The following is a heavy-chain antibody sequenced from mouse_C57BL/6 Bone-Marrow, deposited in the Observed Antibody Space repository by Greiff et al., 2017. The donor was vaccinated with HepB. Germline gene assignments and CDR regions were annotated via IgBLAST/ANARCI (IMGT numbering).Heavy chain of an antibody. CDR1: GYTFTDYY. CDR2: INPNNGGT. D-gene: IGHD2-5*01. Sequence: VQLQQSGPELVKPGASVKISCKASGYTFTDYYINWVKQSHGKSLDWIGDINPNNGGTIYNQKFKGKATLTVDKSSSTAYMELRSLTSEDSAVYYCATYSNYCAWFAYWGQGTLVTVSA. V-gene: IGHV1-26*01. CDR3: ATYSNYCAWFAY. J-gene: IGHJ3*01.